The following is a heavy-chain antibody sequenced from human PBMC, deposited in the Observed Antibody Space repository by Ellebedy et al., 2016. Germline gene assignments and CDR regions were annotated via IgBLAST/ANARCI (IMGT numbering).Heavy chain of an antibody. D-gene: IGHD2-2*01. CDR2: INLNNGGT. J-gene: IGHJ4*02. CDR3: ARGWGSPYLLPLGEFDY. V-gene: IGHV1-2*02. CDR1: GYTFTGHY. Sequence: ASVKVSCXPSGYTFTGHYIHWLRQAPGEGLEWMGWINLNNGGTDYAQKFQGRVTMTKDTSSSTAYVEVRRLTSDDTAIYYCARGWGSPYLLPLGEFDYWGQGSLVTVSS.